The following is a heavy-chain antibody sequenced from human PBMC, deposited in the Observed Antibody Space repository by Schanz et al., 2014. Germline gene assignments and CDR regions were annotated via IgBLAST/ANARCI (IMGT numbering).Heavy chain of an antibody. CDR3: AKYGTGKGVSFEY. J-gene: IGHJ4*02. CDR2: IKLDGSEK. D-gene: IGHD1-26*01. Sequence: VQLVQSGGGVVQPGGSLRLSCAASGFTFTSYSMHWVRQAPGRGLEWVANIKLDGSEKYYVDSVKGRFTISRDNAKNSLYLQMNSLTAEDTAVYYCAKYGTGKGVSFEYWGQGTLVTVSS. CDR1: GFTFTSYS. V-gene: IGHV3-7*01.